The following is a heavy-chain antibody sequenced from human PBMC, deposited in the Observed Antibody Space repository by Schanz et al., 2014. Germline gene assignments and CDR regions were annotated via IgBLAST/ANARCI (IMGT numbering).Heavy chain of an antibody. CDR2: ITYNGGTI. J-gene: IGHJ2*01. V-gene: IGHV3-48*01. Sequence: EVHLVESGGGLVQPGGSLRLSCAASGITFSSHSFNWVRQAPGKGLEWISYITYNGGTIYYADSVKGRFTISRDNAKNSLYLEMNSLRAEDTAIYYCAKDAPYPFDLWGRGTLXTVSS. CDR1: GITFSSHS. CDR3: AKDAPYPFDL.